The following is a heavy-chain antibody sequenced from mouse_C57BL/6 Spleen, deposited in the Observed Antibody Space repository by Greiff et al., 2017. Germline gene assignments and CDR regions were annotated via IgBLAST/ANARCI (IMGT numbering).Heavy chain of an antibody. CDR1: GFSLTSYG. CDR3: ASAYGSRYRCAY. D-gene: IGHD1-1*02. Sequence: VKVEESGPGLVAPSQSLSITCTVSGFSLTSYGVDWVRQSPGKGLEWLGVIWGVGSTTYNSALNSRLSISKANSKSQVFLKMNSLLSDETAMYYCASAYGSRYRCAYWGQRNLVTVSA. V-gene: IGHV2-6*01. CDR2: IWGVGST. J-gene: IGHJ3*01.